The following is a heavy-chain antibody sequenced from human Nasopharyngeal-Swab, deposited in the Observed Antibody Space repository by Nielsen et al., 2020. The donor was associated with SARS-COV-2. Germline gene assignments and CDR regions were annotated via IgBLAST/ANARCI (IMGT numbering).Heavy chain of an antibody. CDR1: GGSFSGYY. J-gene: IGHJ4*02. Sequence: GSLRLSCAVYGGSFSGYYWSWIRQPPGKGLEWIGEINHSGSTNYNPSLKSRVTISVDTSKNQFSLKLSSVTAADTAVYYCATQGEGAHFDYWGQGTLVTVSS. CDR2: INHSGST. CDR3: ATQGEGAHFDY. V-gene: IGHV4-34*01. D-gene: IGHD3-16*01.